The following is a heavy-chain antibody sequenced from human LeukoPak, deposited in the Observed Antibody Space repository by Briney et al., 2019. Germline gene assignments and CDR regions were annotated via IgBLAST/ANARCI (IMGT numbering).Heavy chain of an antibody. Sequence: PGGSLRLSCAASGFTFSSYEMNWVRQAPGTGLEWHSYISSGGDTIYYADSVKGRFTISRDNAKNSLYLQMNSLRAEDTAVYYCATGPYSGSHYGGYWGQGTLVTVSS. CDR2: ISSGGDTI. CDR1: GFTFSSYE. D-gene: IGHD1-26*01. CDR3: ATGPYSGSHYGGY. V-gene: IGHV3-48*03. J-gene: IGHJ4*02.